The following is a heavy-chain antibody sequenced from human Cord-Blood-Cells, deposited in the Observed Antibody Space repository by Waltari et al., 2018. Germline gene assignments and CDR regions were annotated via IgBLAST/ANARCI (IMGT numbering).Heavy chain of an antibody. CDR3: AIDPDSSSSGYGNAFDI. V-gene: IGHV1-18*04. CDR2: ISTYNGNT. J-gene: IGHJ3*02. D-gene: IGHD6-6*01. Sequence: QVQLVQSGAEVKKPGASVKVSCKASGYTFTSHGISWGRQAPGQGLEWMGWISTYNGNTNYAQKLQGRVTMTTDTSTSTAYMELRSLRSDDTAVYYCAIDPDSSSSGYGNAFDIWGQGTMVTVSS. CDR1: GYTFTSHG.